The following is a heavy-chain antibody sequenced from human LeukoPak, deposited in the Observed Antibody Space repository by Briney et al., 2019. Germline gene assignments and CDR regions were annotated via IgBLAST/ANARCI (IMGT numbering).Heavy chain of an antibody. V-gene: IGHV4-59*01. Sequence: KPSETLSLTCTVSGGSTSSYYWSWIRQPPGKGLEWLGYIYYSGSTNYNPSLKSRVTISVDTSKNQFSLKLSSVTAADTAAYYCARNPYYYDSSGYYYYYYGMDVWGQGTTVTVSS. D-gene: IGHD3-22*01. CDR3: ARNPYYYDSSGYYYYYYGMDV. CDR2: IYYSGST. CDR1: GGSTSSYY. J-gene: IGHJ6*02.